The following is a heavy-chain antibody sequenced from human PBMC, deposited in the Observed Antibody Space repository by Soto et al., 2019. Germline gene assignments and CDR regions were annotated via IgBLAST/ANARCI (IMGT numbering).Heavy chain of an antibody. CDR3: FFQAQDGIRRLCTVSAFLLNRSSDL. V-gene: IGHV3-66*01. Sequence: KGLEWVSVLYSGDSGTTFYADSVKGRFTISRDNSKNTLYLQMNSLRAEDTAVYYFFFQAQDGIRRLCTVSAFLLNRSSDL. D-gene: IGHD1-1*01. CDR2: LYSGDSGTT. J-gene: IGHJ2*01.